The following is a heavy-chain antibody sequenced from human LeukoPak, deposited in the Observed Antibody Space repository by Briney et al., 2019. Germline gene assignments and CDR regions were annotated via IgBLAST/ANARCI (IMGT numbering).Heavy chain of an antibody. CDR1: GFTFSSYS. CDR3: ARDQGLRATLLDY. CDR2: ISSSSSYI. V-gene: IGHV3-21*01. J-gene: IGHJ4*02. Sequence: PGGSLRLSCAASGFTFSSYSMNWVRQAPGKGLEWVSSISSSSSYIYYADSVKGRFTISRDNSKNTLYLQMNSLRAEDTAVYYCARDQGLRATLLDYWGQGTLVTVSS. D-gene: IGHD5-12*01.